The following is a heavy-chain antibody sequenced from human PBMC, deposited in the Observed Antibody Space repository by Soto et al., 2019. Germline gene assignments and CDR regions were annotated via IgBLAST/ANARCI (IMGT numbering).Heavy chain of an antibody. CDR2: ISPSGGST. CDR3: AKGSYDMDV. J-gene: IGHJ6*02. CDR1: GFSFSTYA. V-gene: IGHV3-23*01. Sequence: GGSLRLSCAASGFSFSTYAMNWVRQAPGKGLEWVSAISPSGGSTYYADSVKGRFTISRDNSKNTLYLQMNSLRAEDTAVYYCAKGSYDMDVWGQGTTVTVSS.